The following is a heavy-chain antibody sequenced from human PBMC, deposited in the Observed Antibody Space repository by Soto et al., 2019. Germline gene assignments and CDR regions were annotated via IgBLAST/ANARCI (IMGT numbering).Heavy chain of an antibody. V-gene: IGHV3-49*03. CDR3: TRATSSWYLGPFDY. Sequence: GVLRLSCTTSGFTFGDYAMSWFRQAPGKGLEWVGFIRSKAYGGRTEYAASVKGRFSISRDDSKSIAYLQMNSLKTEDTAVYYCTRATSSWYLGPFDYWGQGTPVTVSS. J-gene: IGHJ4*02. D-gene: IGHD6-13*01. CDR2: IRSKAYGGRT. CDR1: GFTFGDYA.